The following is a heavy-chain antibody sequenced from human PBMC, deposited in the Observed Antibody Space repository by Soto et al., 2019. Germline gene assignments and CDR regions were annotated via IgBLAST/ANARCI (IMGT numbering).Heavy chain of an antibody. D-gene: IGHD2-21*01. CDR2: ISYDGSNK. Sequence: GGSLRLSCSASGFTFSSYGMHWVRQAPGKGLEWVAVISYDGSNKYYADSVKGRFTISRDNSKNTLYPQMNSLRVEDTGVYYCASARHIGPWGQGTLVTVSS. J-gene: IGHJ5*02. V-gene: IGHV3-30*03. CDR1: GFTFSSYG. CDR3: ASARHIGP.